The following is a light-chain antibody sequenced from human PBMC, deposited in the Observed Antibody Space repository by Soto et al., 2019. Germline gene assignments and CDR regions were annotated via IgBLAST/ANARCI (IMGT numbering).Light chain of an antibody. Sequence: DIQMTQSPSSLSASVGDRVTITCRASQRISAYLNWYQQKPGEAPKLLIFDVSVLESGVPSRFSGSGSETDFPLSITSLQPEDFATYYCLQTYSPPLAFGPGTTVDFK. CDR2: DVS. J-gene: IGKJ3*01. CDR1: QRISAY. CDR3: LQTYSPPLA. V-gene: IGKV1-39*01.